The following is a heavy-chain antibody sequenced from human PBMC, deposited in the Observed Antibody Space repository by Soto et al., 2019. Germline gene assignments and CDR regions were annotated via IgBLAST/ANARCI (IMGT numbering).Heavy chain of an antibody. CDR1: GFTFSSYA. D-gene: IGHD2-2*01. CDR3: AKDSNGVVLVPPYYVFWYFDL. J-gene: IGHJ2*01. CDR2: ISGSGGST. Sequence: EVQLLESGGGLVQPGGSLRLSCAASGFTFSSYAMSWVRQAPGKGLEWVSAISGSGGSTYYADSVKGRFTISRDNSKNTLYLQMNSLRAEDTAVYYCAKDSNGVVLVPPYYVFWYFDLWGRGTLVTVSS. V-gene: IGHV3-23*01.